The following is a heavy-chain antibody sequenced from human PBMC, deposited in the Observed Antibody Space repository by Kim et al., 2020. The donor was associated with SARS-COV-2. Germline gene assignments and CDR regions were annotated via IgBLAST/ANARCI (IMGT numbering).Heavy chain of an antibody. CDR1: GFSLSTSGVG. V-gene: IGHV2-5*02. D-gene: IGHD2-15*01. CDR3: AHSPGRWLIVQSYYFDY. Sequence: SGPTLVNPTQTLTLTCTFSGFSLSTSGVGVGWIRQPPGKALEWLALIYWDDDKRYSPSLKSRLTITKDTSKNQVVLTMTNMDPVDTATYYCAHSPGRWLIVQSYYFDYWGQGTLVTVSS. CDR2: IYWDDDK. J-gene: IGHJ4*02.